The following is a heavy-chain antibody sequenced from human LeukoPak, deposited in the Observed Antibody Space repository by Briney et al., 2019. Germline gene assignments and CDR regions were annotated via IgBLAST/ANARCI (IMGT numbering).Heavy chain of an antibody. CDR2: IWFDGTKK. J-gene: IGHJ4*02. Sequence: GGSLRLSCAASGFIFSNFAMHWVRQAPGKGLEWVAIIWFDGTKKNYADSVKGRFTISRDNSKNTLYLQMNGLRAEDTAVYYCAREGGYSYPYYFDYWGQGTLVTVSS. CDR3: AREGGYSYPYYFDY. D-gene: IGHD5-18*01. V-gene: IGHV3-30*02. CDR1: GFIFSNFA.